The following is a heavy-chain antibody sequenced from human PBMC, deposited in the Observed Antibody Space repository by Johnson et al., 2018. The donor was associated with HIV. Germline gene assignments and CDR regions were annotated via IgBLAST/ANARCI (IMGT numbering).Heavy chain of an antibody. J-gene: IGHJ3*01. CDR1: GFTFSDYY. Sequence: MMLVESGGGLVKPGGSLRLSCAASGFTFSDYYMSWVRQAPGKGLEWVSVIYSDGTTSFAQSVKGRFSISRDVSKNILYLQMHSLRTEDTAYYYCARDLPGIYDAFDLWGQGTKVTISS. D-gene: IGHD1-26*01. V-gene: IGHV3-66*01. CDR2: IYSDGTT. CDR3: ARDLPGIYDAFDL.